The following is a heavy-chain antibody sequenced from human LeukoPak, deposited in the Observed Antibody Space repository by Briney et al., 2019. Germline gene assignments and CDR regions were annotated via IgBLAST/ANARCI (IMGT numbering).Heavy chain of an antibody. CDR1: GGSFSGYY. D-gene: IGHD2-2*01. CDR3: ARDGVVVPAPLTYYYYYGMDV. Sequence: SETLSLTCAVYGGSFSGYYWSWIRQPPGKGLEWIGEINHSGSTNYNPSLKSRVTMSVDTSKNQFSLKLSSVTAADTAVYYCARDGVVVPAPLTYYYYYGMDVWGQGTTVTVSS. J-gene: IGHJ6*02. CDR2: INHSGST. V-gene: IGHV4-34*01.